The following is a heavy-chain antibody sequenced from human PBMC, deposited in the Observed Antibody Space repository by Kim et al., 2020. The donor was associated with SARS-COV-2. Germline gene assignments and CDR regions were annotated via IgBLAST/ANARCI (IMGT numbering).Heavy chain of an antibody. CDR2: IYYSGST. CDR3: ARIIRRHGITMVRGVIANYYFDY. CDR1: GGSISSYY. V-gene: IGHV4-59*01. Sequence: SETLSLTCTVSGGSISSYYWSWIRQPPGKGLEWIGYIYYSGSTNYNLSLKSRVTISVDTSKNQFSLKLSSVTAAHTAVYYCARIIRRHGITMVRGVIANYYFDYWGQGTLVTVSS. J-gene: IGHJ4*02. D-gene: IGHD3-10*01.